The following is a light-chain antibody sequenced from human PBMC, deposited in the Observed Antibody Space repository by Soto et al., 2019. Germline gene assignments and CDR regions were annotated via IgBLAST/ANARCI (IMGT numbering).Light chain of an antibody. CDR3: KLYGSSPELT. Sequence: EIVLTQSPGTLSLSPGDRAALSCRTTQILNGGSLAWYQVKPGQAPRLLMYDSSIRAAGVPNRFSGSGSWTDFTLTISRLETEDFAVYYCKLYGSSPELTFGGGTKVEIK. CDR2: DSS. J-gene: IGKJ4*01. CDR1: QILNGGS. V-gene: IGKV3-20*01.